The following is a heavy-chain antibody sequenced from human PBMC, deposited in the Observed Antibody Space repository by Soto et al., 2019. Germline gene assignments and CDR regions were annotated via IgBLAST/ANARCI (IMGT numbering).Heavy chain of an antibody. CDR3: ASVGSDYDNSGYYLP. Sequence: SETLSVTCIVSGGSVSSSNWWSWVRQPPGKGLEWIGEIYHSGSTTYNPSLKSRATISVDKSENQFSLRLKSVTAADTAIYYCASVGSDYDNSGYYLPWGPGTLVTVSS. CDR1: GGSVSSSNW. D-gene: IGHD3-22*01. CDR2: IYHSGST. V-gene: IGHV4-4*02. J-gene: IGHJ5*01.